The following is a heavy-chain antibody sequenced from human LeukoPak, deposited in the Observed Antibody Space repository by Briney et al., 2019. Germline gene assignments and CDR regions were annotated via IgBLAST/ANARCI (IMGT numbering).Heavy chain of an antibody. Sequence: PETLSLTCAVSGGSISGYYWSWIRQPPGKGLEWIAYISDIRSINYNPSLQSRRTISLDTSKNEFSLKLSSVSAADTAVYYCAGHHPRNTVDFWGEGALVTVSS. V-gene: IGHV4-59*08. CDR2: ISDIRSI. J-gene: IGHJ4*02. CDR1: GGSISGYY. CDR3: AGHHPRNTVDF. D-gene: IGHD2/OR15-2a*01.